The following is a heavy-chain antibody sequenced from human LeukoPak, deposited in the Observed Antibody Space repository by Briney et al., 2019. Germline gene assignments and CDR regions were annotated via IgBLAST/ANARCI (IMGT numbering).Heavy chain of an antibody. J-gene: IGHJ4*02. CDR3: ARAVYSSTWFDL. D-gene: IGHD6-13*01. CDR2: IYAGGNT. Sequence: GGSLRLSCAASGFTLNTNYMNWVRQVPGKGLEWVSVIYAGGNTYYADSVKERFTISRDNSRNTLYLQMNSLRGADTAVYYCARAVYSSTWFDLWGQGTLVTVSS. V-gene: IGHV3-66*01. CDR1: GFTLNTNY.